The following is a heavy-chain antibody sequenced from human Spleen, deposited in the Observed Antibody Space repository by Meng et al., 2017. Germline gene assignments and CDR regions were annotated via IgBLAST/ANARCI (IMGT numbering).Heavy chain of an antibody. CDR1: GYTFTSYG. Sequence: VQLRQSGAEGNKPAASVKVTCKASGYTFTSYGISWVRQAPGQGLEWMGWISAYNGNTNYAQKLQGRVTMTTDTATSTAYMELRSLSSDDTAVYYCARAPRLELGTAGISFDYWGQGTLVTVSS. J-gene: IGHJ4*02. V-gene: IGHV1-18*01. D-gene: IGHD1-7*01. CDR3: ARAPRLELGTAGISFDY. CDR2: ISAYNGNT.